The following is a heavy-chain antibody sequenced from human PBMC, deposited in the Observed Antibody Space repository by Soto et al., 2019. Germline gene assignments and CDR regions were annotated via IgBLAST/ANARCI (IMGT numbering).Heavy chain of an antibody. CDR2: ISSSSSYI. V-gene: IGHV3-21*01. CDR3: ARESDDDYGDYGAAFDI. CDR1: GFTFSSYS. Sequence: GGSLRLSCAASGFTFSSYSMNWVRQAPGKGLEWVSSISSSSSYIYYADSVKGRFTISRDNAKNSLNLQMNSLRAEDTAVYYCARESDDDYGDYGAAFDIWGQGTMVTVSS. D-gene: IGHD4-17*01. J-gene: IGHJ3*02.